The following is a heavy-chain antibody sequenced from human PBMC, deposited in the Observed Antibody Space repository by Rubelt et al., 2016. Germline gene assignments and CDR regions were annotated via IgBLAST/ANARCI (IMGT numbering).Heavy chain of an antibody. CDR2: IIPIFGTA. V-gene: IGHV1-69*13. J-gene: IGHJ4*02. Sequence: QVQLVQSGAEVKKPGASVKVSCKASGGTFSSYAISWVRQAPGQGLEWMGGIIPIFGTANYAQKFQGRATITADESTSTAYMELSSLRSEDTAVYYCARDLPPFRRYNWNFPLDYWGQGTLVTVSS. CDR1: GGTFSSYA. D-gene: IGHD1-7*01. CDR3: ARDLPPFRRYNWNFPLDY.